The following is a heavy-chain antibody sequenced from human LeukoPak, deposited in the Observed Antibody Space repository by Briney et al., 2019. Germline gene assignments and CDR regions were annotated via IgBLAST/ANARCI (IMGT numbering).Heavy chain of an antibody. CDR3: AKVFSKGYSSSWYGYFQH. CDR1: GFTFSSYA. Sequence: GGSLRLSCAASGFTFSSYAMSWVRQAPGKGLEWVSAISGSGGSTYYADSVKGRFTISRDNSKNTLYLQINSLRAEDTAVYYCAKVFSKGYSSSWYGYFQHWGQGTLVTVSS. J-gene: IGHJ1*01. D-gene: IGHD6-13*01. CDR2: ISGSGGST. V-gene: IGHV3-23*01.